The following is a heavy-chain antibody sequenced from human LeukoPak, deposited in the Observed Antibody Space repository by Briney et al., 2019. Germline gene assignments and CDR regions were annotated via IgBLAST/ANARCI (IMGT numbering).Heavy chain of an antibody. D-gene: IGHD2-15*01. CDR2: ISGSGGST. CDR1: GFTFSGYA. CDR3: AKVLHRYCSGGSCYSLDY. J-gene: IGHJ4*02. Sequence: PGASLRLSCAVSGFTFSGYAMSWVRQAPGKGLEWVSAISGSGGSTYYADSVKGRFTISRDNSKNTLYLQMNSLRAEDTAVYYCAKVLHRYCSGGSCYSLDYWGQGTLVTVSS. V-gene: IGHV3-23*01.